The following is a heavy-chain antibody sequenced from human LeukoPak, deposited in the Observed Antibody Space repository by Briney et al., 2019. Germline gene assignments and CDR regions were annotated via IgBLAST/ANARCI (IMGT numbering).Heavy chain of an antibody. CDR1: GGTFSSYA. CDR2: IIPIFGTA. V-gene: IGHV1-69*05. J-gene: IGHJ3*02. Sequence: GSSVKVSCKASGGTFSSYAISRVRQAPGQGLEWMGGIIPIFGTANYAQKFQGRVTITTDESTSTAYVELSSLRSEDTAVYYCARDGRGDGDNGAYDAFDIWGQGTMVTVSS. CDR3: ARDGRGDGDNGAYDAFDI. D-gene: IGHD4-17*01.